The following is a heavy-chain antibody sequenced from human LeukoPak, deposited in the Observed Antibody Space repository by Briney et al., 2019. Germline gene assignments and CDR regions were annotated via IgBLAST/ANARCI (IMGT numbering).Heavy chain of an antibody. D-gene: IGHD1-1*01. V-gene: IGHV3-30*04. Sequence: GGSLRLSCAASGFTFSSYAMHWVRQAPGKGLEWVAVISYDGSNKYYADSVKGRFTVSRDNAKNSLFLQMNSLRAEDTALYYCARGSSLTTATSALFESWGQGSLVTVSS. CDR3: ARGSSLTTATSALFES. CDR1: GFTFSSYA. CDR2: ISYDGSNK. J-gene: IGHJ4*02.